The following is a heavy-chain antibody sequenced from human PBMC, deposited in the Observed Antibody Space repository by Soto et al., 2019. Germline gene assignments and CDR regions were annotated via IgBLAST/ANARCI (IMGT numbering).Heavy chain of an antibody. Sequence: ASVKVSCKASGGTFSSYAISWVRQAPGQGLEWMGGIIPIFGTANYAQKFQGRVTITADESTSTAYMELSSLRSEDTAVYYCARIGMAVVGEDYWGQGTLVTVSS. CDR1: GGTFSSYA. CDR2: IIPIFGTA. D-gene: IGHD3-16*01. V-gene: IGHV1-69*13. CDR3: ARIGMAVVGEDY. J-gene: IGHJ4*02.